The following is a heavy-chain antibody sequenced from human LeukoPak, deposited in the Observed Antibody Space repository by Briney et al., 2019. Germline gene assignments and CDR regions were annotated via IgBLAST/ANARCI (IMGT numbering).Heavy chain of an antibody. Sequence: SETLSLTCTVSGGSISSYYWTWIRQPPWKGLEWIGYISYSGSTNYNPSLKSRVTMSVDTSKNQFSLKLSSVTAADTAVYYCARGSGSSSWSIDYWGQGTLVTVSS. J-gene: IGHJ4*02. D-gene: IGHD6-13*01. CDR3: ARGSGSSSWSIDY. V-gene: IGHV4-59*12. CDR2: ISYSGST. CDR1: GGSISSYY.